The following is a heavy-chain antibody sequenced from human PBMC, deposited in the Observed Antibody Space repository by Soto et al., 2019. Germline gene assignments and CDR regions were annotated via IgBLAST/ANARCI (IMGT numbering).Heavy chain of an antibody. D-gene: IGHD4-4*01. V-gene: IGHV3-33*01. CDR3: ARASRMVTQGGRSPVDY. J-gene: IGHJ4*02. Sequence: QVQLVESGGGVVQPGRSLRLSCAASGFTFSSYGMHWVRQAPGKGLEWVAVIWYDGSNKYYADSVKGRFTISRDNSKNTLYLKMNSLRAEDTAVYYCARASRMVTQGGRSPVDYWGQGTLVTVSS. CDR2: IWYDGSNK. CDR1: GFTFSSYG.